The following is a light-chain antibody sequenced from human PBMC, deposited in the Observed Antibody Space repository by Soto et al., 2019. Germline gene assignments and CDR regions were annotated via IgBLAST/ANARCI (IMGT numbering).Light chain of an antibody. CDR1: SSDVGGYNY. CDR2: EVT. CDR3: ISYTGSTTLVV. J-gene: IGLJ2*01. Sequence: QSALTQPASVSGSLGQSITISCTGASSDVGGYNYVSWYQQHPGKASKLMIYEVTNRPSGVSDRFSGSKSGNTASLTISGLQAEDEADYYCISYTGSTTLVVFGGGTKLTVL. V-gene: IGLV2-14*01.